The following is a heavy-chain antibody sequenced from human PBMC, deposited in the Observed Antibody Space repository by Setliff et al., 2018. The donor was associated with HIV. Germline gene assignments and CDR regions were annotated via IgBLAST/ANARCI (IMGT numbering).Heavy chain of an antibody. J-gene: IGHJ3*02. V-gene: IGHV4-61*02. CDR1: GDSISSDNYY. D-gene: IGHD1-26*01. Sequence: PSETLSLTCTASGDSISSDNYYWSWIRQPAGKGLEWIGLIYTSGSTNYNPSLKSRVTVSVDTSKNQFSLKLSSVTAADTAVYYCARNAPVGGARDDAFGIWGQGTMVTVSS. CDR3: ARNAPVGGARDDAFGI. CDR2: IYTSGST.